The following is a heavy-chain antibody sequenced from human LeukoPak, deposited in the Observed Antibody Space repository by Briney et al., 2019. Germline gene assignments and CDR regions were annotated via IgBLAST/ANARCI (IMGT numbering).Heavy chain of an antibody. Sequence: PGGSLRLSCAASGFTFNTHGMHWVRQAPGKGLEWVAAIWFDGSVKHYSDAVKGRFTISRDNSLNTLYLQMNSVRVEGTAMYYCAKDTAIQFLEPAFWGQGTLVTVSS. CDR3: AKDTAIQFLEPAF. J-gene: IGHJ4*02. CDR2: IWFDGSVK. V-gene: IGHV3-33*06. D-gene: IGHD3-3*01. CDR1: GFTFNTHG.